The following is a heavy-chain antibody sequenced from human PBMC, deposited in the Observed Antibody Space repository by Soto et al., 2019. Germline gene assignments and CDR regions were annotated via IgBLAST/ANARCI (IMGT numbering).Heavy chain of an antibody. CDR1: GGTFSSYA. Sequence: ASVKVSCKASGGTFSSYAISWVRQAPGQGLEWMGGIIPIFGTANYAQKFQGRVTITADKSTSTAYVELSSLRSEDTAVYYCARRSSIAARLKNGMDVWGQGTTVTVSS. J-gene: IGHJ6*02. V-gene: IGHV1-69*06. CDR3: ARRSSIAARLKNGMDV. CDR2: IIPIFGTA. D-gene: IGHD6-6*01.